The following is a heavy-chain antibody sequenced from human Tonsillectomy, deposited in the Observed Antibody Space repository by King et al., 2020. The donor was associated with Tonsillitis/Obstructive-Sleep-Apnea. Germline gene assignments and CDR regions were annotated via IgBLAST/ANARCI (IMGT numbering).Heavy chain of an antibody. CDR2: ISGDGGST. D-gene: IGHD4-11*01. CDR3: AKEGSNYHGFDI. Sequence: VQLVESGGVVVQPGGSLRLSCAASGFSFDDYTMHWVRQAPGKGLEWVSLISGDGGSTFYVESVRGRFTISRDNSKNSLYLQMNNLRTEDTALYYCAKEGSNYHGFDIWGQGTMVTVSS. J-gene: IGHJ3*02. V-gene: IGHV3-43*01. CDR1: GFSFDDYT.